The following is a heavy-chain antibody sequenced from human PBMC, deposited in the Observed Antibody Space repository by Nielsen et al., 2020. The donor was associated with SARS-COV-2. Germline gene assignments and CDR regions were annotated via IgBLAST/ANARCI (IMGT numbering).Heavy chain of an antibody. CDR1: GGSISSSSYY. V-gene: IGHV4-39*07. CDR2: IYYSGST. Sequence: SETLSLTCTVSGGSISSSSYYWGWIRQPPGKGLEWIGSIYYSGSTYYNPSLKSRVTISVDTSKNQFSLKLSSVTAADTAVYYCAREPYYYDSSGPDYYYYGMDVWGQGTTVTVSS. D-gene: IGHD3-22*01. J-gene: IGHJ6*02. CDR3: AREPYYYDSSGPDYYYYGMDV.